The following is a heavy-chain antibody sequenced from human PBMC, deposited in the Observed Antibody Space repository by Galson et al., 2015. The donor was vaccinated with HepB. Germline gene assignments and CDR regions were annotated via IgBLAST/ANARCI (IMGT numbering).Heavy chain of an antibody. D-gene: IGHD6-25*01. V-gene: IGHV3-48*04. Sequence: SLRLSCAASGFTFSPYSMNWVRQAPGRGLAWVSYISGSSSTIYYADSVKGRFTISRDNAKNSLYLQMNSLRAEDTAVYYCARVASGPFNWFDPWGQGTLVTVSS. CDR3: ARVASGPFNWFDP. J-gene: IGHJ5*02. CDR1: GFTFSPYS. CDR2: ISGSSSTI.